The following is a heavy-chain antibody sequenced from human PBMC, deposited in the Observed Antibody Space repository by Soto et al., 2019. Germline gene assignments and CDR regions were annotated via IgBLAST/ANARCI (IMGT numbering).Heavy chain of an antibody. CDR2: IKSKAFGGTP. CDR3: TRDHYGRGFSSGAFDS. Sequence: GGSLRLSCSPSGFTFGDYAMNWFRQAPGKGLEWVGFIKSKAFGGTPEYAASVKGRFTISRDDSMSIAYLQMSSLKTDDTAVYYCTRDHYGRGFSSGAFDSWGQGTPVTVSS. CDR1: GFTFGDYA. V-gene: IGHV3-49*03. J-gene: IGHJ4*02. D-gene: IGHD5-18*01.